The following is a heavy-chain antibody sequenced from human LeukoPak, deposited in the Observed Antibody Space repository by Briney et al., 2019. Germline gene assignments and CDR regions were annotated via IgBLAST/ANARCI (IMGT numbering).Heavy chain of an antibody. Sequence: ASVKVSCKASGYTFTSYDINWVRQATGQGLEWMGWMNPNSGNTGYAQKFQGRVTMTRNTSISTAYMELSSLRSEDTAVYYCAGAVIVVPHDAFDIWGQGTMVTVSS. CDR1: GYTFTSYD. V-gene: IGHV1-8*01. CDR2: MNPNSGNT. D-gene: IGHD3-22*01. J-gene: IGHJ3*02. CDR3: AGAVIVVPHDAFDI.